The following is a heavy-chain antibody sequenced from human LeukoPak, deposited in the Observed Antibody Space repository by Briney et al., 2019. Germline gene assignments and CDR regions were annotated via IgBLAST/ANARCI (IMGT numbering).Heavy chain of an antibody. CDR1: GFTFSSYA. J-gene: IGHJ4*02. V-gene: IGHV3-23*01. CDR3: AKSERSGWYLFDY. CDR2: IGGSDGST. Sequence: LPGGSLRLSCAASGFTFSSYAMSWVRQAPGKGLEWVSHIGGSDGSTRYADPVKGRFTISRDNSEKTLYLQMNSLRTEDTAVYYCAKSERSGWYLFDYWGQGTLVTVSS. D-gene: IGHD6-19*01.